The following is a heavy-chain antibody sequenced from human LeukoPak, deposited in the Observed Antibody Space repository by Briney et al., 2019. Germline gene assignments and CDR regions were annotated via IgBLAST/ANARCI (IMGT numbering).Heavy chain of an antibody. Sequence: QSGGSLRLSCAASEFSFGSYSMNWVRQAPGKGLEWVSYISSSSTTIHYADSVKGRFTISRDNAKNSLYLQMNSLRDEDTAVYYCARTGNLDYWGQGTLVTVSS. CDR1: EFSFGSYS. J-gene: IGHJ4*02. V-gene: IGHV3-48*02. CDR3: ARTGNLDY. CDR2: ISSSSTTI.